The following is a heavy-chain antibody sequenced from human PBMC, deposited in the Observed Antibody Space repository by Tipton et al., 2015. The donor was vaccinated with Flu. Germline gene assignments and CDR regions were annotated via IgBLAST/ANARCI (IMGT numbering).Heavy chain of an antibody. J-gene: IGHJ5*02. CDR2: ISWNSGSI. D-gene: IGHD6-13*01. CDR1: GFTFDDYA. V-gene: IGHV3-9*01. Sequence: SLRLSCAASGFTFDDYAMHWVRQAPGKGLEWVSGISWNSGSIGYADSVKGRFTISRDNAKNSLYLQMNSLRAEDTALYYCAKSSSSWLDNWFDPWGQGTLVTVSS. CDR3: AKSSSSWLDNWFDP.